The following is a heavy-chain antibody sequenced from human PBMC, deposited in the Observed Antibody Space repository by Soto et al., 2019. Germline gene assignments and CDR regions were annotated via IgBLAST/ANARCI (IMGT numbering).Heavy chain of an antibody. CDR3: ARPRGKSDWFDT. CDR2: IYYSGST. J-gene: IGHJ5*02. V-gene: IGHV4-39*01. CDR1: GGSISSSSYY. Sequence: SETLSLTCTVSGGSISSSSYYWGWIRQPPGKGLEWIGSIYYSGSTYYNPSLKSRVTISVDTSKNQFSLKLSSVTAADTAVYYCARPRGKSDWFDTWGQGTLVTVSS.